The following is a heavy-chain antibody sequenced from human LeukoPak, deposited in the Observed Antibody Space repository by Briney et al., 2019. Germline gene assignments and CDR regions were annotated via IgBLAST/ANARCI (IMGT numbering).Heavy chain of an antibody. Sequence: ASVKVSCKASGYTFTSYYMHWVRQAPGKGLEWMGGFDPEDGETIYAQKFQGRVTMTEDTSTNTAYTELSSLRSEDTAVYYCATDRGFDPWGQGTLVTVSS. J-gene: IGHJ5*02. CDR1: GYTFTSYY. D-gene: IGHD3-10*01. CDR3: ATDRGFDP. V-gene: IGHV1-24*01. CDR2: FDPEDGET.